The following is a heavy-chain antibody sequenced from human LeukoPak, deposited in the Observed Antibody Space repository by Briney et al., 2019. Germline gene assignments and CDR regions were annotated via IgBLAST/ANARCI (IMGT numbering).Heavy chain of an antibody. J-gene: IGHJ4*02. CDR1: GFTFSSYG. D-gene: IGHD2-15*01. CDR3: AEASPYCSGGSCFHFDY. V-gene: IGHV3-30*18. Sequence: GSLRLSCAASGFTFSSYGMHWVRQAPGKGLEWVAVISYDGSNKKYADSVKGRFTISRDNSKNTLYLQMNSLRAEDTAVYYCAEASPYCSGGSCFHFDYWGQGTLVTVSS. CDR2: ISYDGSNK.